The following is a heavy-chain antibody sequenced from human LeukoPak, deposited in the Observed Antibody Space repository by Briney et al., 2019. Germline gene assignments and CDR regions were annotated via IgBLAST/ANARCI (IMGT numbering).Heavy chain of an antibody. CDR3: ARDLSSSTSCYSY. CDR1: GFTFSSHS. CDR2: ISPSGNYI. V-gene: IGHV3-21*01. Sequence: GGSLRLSCAASGFTFSSHSMNWVRQAPGKGLEWVSSISPSGNYIYYADSLEGQFTISRDNAKNSLYLQMNSLRAEDTAVYYCARDLSSSTSCYSYWGQGTLVTVSS. D-gene: IGHD2-2*01. J-gene: IGHJ4*02.